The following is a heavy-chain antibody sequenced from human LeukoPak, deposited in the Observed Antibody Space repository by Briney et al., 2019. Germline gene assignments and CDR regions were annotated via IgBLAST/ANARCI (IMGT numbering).Heavy chain of an antibody. V-gene: IGHV2-5*02. CDR1: GFSLRTSGGG. Sequence: SGPTLVKLTQTLTLICTFSGFSLRTSGGGVDWVRQPPGKALKWLALIYWDDDKRYSPSLKSRLTITKDTSKNQVVLTMTNMDPVDTATYYCTHRLSGENAFDLWGQGTMVTVSS. CDR2: IYWDDDK. CDR3: THRLSGENAFDL. D-gene: IGHD1-14*01. J-gene: IGHJ3*01.